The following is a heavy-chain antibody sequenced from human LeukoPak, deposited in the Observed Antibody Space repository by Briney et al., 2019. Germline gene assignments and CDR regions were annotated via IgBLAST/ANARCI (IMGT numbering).Heavy chain of an antibody. J-gene: IGHJ3*02. CDR3: AKKIGDYYGSGTNPGAFDI. Sequence: GGSLRLSCAASGFTVSSDYMNWVRQAPGKGLEWVSVIYSDGSTYYADSVKGRFTISRDNSKNTLYLQMNSLRAEDTAVYYCAKKIGDYYGSGTNPGAFDIWGQGTMVTVSS. CDR2: IYSDGST. V-gene: IGHV3-66*01. D-gene: IGHD3-10*01. CDR1: GFTVSSDY.